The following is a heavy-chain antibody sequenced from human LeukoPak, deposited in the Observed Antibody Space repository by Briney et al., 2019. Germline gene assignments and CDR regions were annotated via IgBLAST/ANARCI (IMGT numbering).Heavy chain of an antibody. V-gene: IGHV4-39*01. CDR2: VYHNGDT. CDR3: ARHKAYSDYVSD. CDR1: GGSISSSSHY. J-gene: IGHJ4*02. D-gene: IGHD4-11*01. Sequence: SETLSLTCTVSGGSISSSSHYWGWIRQPPGKGLEWIGSVYHNGDTYYNPSLKSRAITSVDTSRNQFSLRLSSVTAADMAIYYCARHKAYSDYVSDWGQGTLVTVSS.